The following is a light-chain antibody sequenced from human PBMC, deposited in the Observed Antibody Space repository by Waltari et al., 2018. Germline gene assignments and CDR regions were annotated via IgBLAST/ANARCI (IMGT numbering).Light chain of an antibody. J-gene: IGKJ1*01. Sequence: DVVMTPSPLSLLVTSGEPAPISSWSSKSRLHSSGTTFFDWYFQNPGQSPQLLYYLICNRACGVPDLISGRGSGTDFALKISRVAAEDVGVYCGKQARQTPWTFGPGTKVDIK. CDR1: KSRLHSSGTTF. V-gene: IGKV2-28*01. CDR2: LIC. CDR3: KQARQTPWT.